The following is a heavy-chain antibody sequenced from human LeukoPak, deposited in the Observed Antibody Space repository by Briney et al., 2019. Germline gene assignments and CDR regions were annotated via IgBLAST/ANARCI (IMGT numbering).Heavy chain of an antibody. D-gene: IGHD1-1*01. CDR2: IYYSGGT. J-gene: IGHJ4*02. CDR1: GGSISGSSHY. Sequence: SETLSLTCTVSGGSISGSSHYWGWVRQPPGKGLEWIGSIYYSGGTYSNPSLESRVSISVDTSKNQFSLRLSSVTAADTAVYFCTRRALTSGHSDDSWGQGTQVTVSS. CDR3: TRRALTSGHSDDS. V-gene: IGHV4-39*01.